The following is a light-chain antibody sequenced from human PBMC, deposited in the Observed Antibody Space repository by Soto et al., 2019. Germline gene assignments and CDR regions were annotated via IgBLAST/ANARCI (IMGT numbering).Light chain of an antibody. J-gene: IGLJ2*01. Sequence: QSVLTQAPSVSGNPGQRVTISCSGSSSNIGSNTVSWYQQVPGTAPKLLIYSNDQRPSGVPDRFSGSKSGTSASLAIGGLQSEDEADYYCAAWDGSLNGWVFGGGTQLTVL. CDR3: AAWDGSLNGWV. CDR2: SND. CDR1: SSNIGSNT. V-gene: IGLV1-44*01.